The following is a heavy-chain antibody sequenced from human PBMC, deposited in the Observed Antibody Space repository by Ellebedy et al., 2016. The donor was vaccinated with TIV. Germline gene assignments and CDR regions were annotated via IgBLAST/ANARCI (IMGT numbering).Heavy chain of an antibody. J-gene: IGHJ4*02. CDR1: GFTFSSYA. Sequence: GESLKISXAASGFTFSSYAMNWVRQAPGKGLEWVANIKEDGSDKYYVDSVKGRFTISRGNAKNSLYLQMNSLTAEDTAVYYCARDFRGSSWSTPFDYWGQGTLVTVSS. CDR2: IKEDGSDK. V-gene: IGHV3-7*01. CDR3: ARDFRGSSWSTPFDY. D-gene: IGHD6-13*01.